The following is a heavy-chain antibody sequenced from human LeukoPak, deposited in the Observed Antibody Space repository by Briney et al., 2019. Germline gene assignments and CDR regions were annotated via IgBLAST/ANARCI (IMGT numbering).Heavy chain of an antibody. V-gene: IGHV4-31*03. CDR1: GGSISSGGYY. Sequence: SQTLSLTCTVSGGSISSGGYYRSWIRQHPGKGLEWIGYIYYSGSTYYNPSLKSRATISADTSKNQFSLKLTSVAAADSAIYYCARRNDLGIWGQGTMVTVSS. D-gene: IGHD3-16*01. J-gene: IGHJ3*02. CDR2: IYYSGST. CDR3: ARRNDLGI.